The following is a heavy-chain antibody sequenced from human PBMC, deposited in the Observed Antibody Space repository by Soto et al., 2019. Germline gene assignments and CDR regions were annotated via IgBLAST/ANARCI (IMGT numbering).Heavy chain of an antibody. CDR3: ARAYTFLSPSAFFDY. Sequence: ASVKVSCKASGYTFTSYYMHWVRQAPGQGLEWMGIINPSGGSTSYAQKFQGRVTMTRDTSTSTVYMEMSSLRSEDTAVYYCARAYTFLSPSAFFDYWGHGTLVTVS. CDR1: GYTFTSYY. D-gene: IGHD3-16*01. CDR2: INPSGGST. J-gene: IGHJ4*01. V-gene: IGHV1-46*01.